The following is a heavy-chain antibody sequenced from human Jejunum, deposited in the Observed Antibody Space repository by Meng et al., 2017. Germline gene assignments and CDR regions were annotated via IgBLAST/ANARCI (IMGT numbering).Heavy chain of an antibody. Sequence: LQPEESGQGLREPSEALFLTCTVSGGSICGSPCYWGGVCDLPWMGLEWSESIDSSGTTYSTPSLKSRAAILRDTSKIPFSLKLTSVTAADSAIYYCAREEHYSSSWYRYNWFDPWGQGTLVTASS. CDR2: IDSSGTT. V-gene: IGHV4-39*07. J-gene: IGHJ5*02. D-gene: IGHD6-13*01. CDR1: GGSICGSPCY. CDR3: AREEHYSSSWYRYNWFDP.